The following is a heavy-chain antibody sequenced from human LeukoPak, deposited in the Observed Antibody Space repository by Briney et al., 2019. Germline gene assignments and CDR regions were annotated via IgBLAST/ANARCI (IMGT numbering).Heavy chain of an antibody. CDR3: ARVGGSYKTSYCSGGSCYFGYWFDP. V-gene: IGHV3-11*04. J-gene: IGHJ5*02. CDR1: GFTFSDYY. CDR2: ISSSDSTI. D-gene: IGHD2-15*01. Sequence: GGSLRLSCAASGFTFSDYYMSWIRQAPGKGLEWISYISSSDSTIYYADSVKGRFTIPRDNTKNSLYLQMNSLRAEDTAVYYCARVGGSYKTSYCSGGSCYFGYWFDPWGQGTLVTVSS.